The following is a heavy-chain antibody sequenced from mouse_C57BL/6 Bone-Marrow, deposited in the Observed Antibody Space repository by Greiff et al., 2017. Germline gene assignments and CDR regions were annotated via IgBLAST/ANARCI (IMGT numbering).Heavy chain of an antibody. D-gene: IGHD2-5*01. V-gene: IGHV1-18*01. CDR2: INPNNGGT. CDR3: ARSDYSNPWFAY. J-gene: IGHJ3*01. CDR1: GYTFTDYN. Sequence: VQLQQSGPELVKPGASVKIPCKASGYTFTDYNMDWVKQSHGKSLEWIGDINPNNGGTIYNQKFKGKATLTVDKSSSTAYMGLRSLTSEDTAVYYCARSDYSNPWFAYWGQGTLVTVSA.